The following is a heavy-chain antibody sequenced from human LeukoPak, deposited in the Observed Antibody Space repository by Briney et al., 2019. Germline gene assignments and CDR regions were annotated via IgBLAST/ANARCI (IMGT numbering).Heavy chain of an antibody. CDR1: GFTFSSYA. D-gene: IGHD2-15*01. CDR2: ISGSGGST. Sequence: PGGSLRLSCAASGFTFSSYAMSWVRQAPGKGLEWVSAISGSGGSTYYADSVKGRFTISRDNSKNTLYLQMNGLRAEDTAVYYCAKAPVVTYYFDYWGQGTLVTVSS. CDR3: AKAPVVTYYFDY. V-gene: IGHV3-23*01. J-gene: IGHJ4*02.